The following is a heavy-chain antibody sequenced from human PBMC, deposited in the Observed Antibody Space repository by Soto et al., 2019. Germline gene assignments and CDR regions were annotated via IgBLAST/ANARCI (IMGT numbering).Heavy chain of an antibody. CDR2: ISGSGYNT. CDR1: GFTLSSYF. CDR3: VKQLLSLIVVADAFDI. J-gene: IGHJ3*02. V-gene: IGHV3-23*01. Sequence: EVQLLESGGGMVQPGGSLRLSCVASGFTLSSYFMTWVRQAPGKGLEWVSAISGSGYNTFYADSVKGRFTISRDNSNNTVHLLMNNLRADDTALYYCVKQLLSLIVVADAFDIWGQGTMVTVSS. D-gene: IGHD3-22*01.